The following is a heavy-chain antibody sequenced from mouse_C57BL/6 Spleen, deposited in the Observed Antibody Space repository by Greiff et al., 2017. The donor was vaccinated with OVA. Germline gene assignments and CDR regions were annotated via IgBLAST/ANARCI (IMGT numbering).Heavy chain of an antibody. V-gene: IGHV1-76*01. CDR1: GYTFTDYY. CDR3: ARERTGLDY. CDR2: IYPGSGNT. J-gene: IGHJ2*01. Sequence: QVQLQQSGAELVRPGASVKLSCKASGYTFTDYYINWVKQRPGQGLEWIARIYPGSGNTSYNEKFKGKATLTAEKSSSTAYMQLSSLTSEDSAVYFCARERTGLDYWGQGTTLTVSS.